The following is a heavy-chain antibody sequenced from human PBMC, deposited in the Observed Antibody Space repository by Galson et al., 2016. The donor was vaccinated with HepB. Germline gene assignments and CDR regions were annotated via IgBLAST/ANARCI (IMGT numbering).Heavy chain of an antibody. Sequence: SVKVSCKASGGTFSNYAISWVRHAPGQGLEWMAGIIPAVGSPNYGKQFQGRVTVTADESTSTAYMELINLRSNDTAVYYCTRSSPTRGFDWGPGTLVTVSS. CDR2: IIPAVGSP. D-gene: IGHD3-16*01. J-gene: IGHJ4*02. CDR3: TRSSPTRGFD. V-gene: IGHV1-69*13. CDR1: GGTFSNYA.